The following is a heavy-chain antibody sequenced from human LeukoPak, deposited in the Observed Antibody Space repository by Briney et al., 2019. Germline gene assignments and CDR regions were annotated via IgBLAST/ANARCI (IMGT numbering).Heavy chain of an antibody. CDR1: GFTFSSYA. CDR3: AKSRYSGSYFYYFDS. Sequence: GGSLRLSCAASGFTFSSYAMSWVRQAPGKGLEWVSAISGSGGSTYYADSVKGRFTISRDNSKNTLYLQMNSLRAEDTAVYYCAKSRYSGSYFYYFDSWGQGTLVTVSS. J-gene: IGHJ4*02. V-gene: IGHV3-23*01. D-gene: IGHD1-26*01. CDR2: ISGSGGST.